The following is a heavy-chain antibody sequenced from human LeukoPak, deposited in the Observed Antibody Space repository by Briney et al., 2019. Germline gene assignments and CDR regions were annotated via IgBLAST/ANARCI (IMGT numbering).Heavy chain of an antibody. V-gene: IGHV1-2*02. J-gene: IGHJ4*02. CDR3: ARDRGTGEGLDY. D-gene: IGHD7-27*01. Sequence: ASVKVSCKASGYTFTGYYMHWVRQAPGQGLEWMGWINPNSGGTNYAQKFQGRVTMTRDTSISTAYMELSRLRSDDTAVYYCARDRGTGEGLDYWGQGTLVTVSS. CDR1: GYTFTGYY. CDR2: INPNSGGT.